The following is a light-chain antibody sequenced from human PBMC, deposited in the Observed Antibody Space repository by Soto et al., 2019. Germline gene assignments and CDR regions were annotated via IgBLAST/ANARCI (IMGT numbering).Light chain of an antibody. Sequence: DIQMTQSPTSLSASVGDRVTITCRASQGIRNYVAWYQQIPGKAPKLLIYAASTFQSGVPSRFSGSGSGTDFTLTINGQQPEDVATYSCQKYSSVPVFGPGTKVEIK. CDR3: QKYSSVPV. V-gene: IGKV1-27*01. CDR2: AAS. CDR1: QGIRNY. J-gene: IGKJ3*01.